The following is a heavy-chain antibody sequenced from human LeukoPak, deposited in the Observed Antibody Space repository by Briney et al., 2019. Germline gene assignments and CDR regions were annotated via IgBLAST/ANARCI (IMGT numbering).Heavy chain of an antibody. CDR2: INHSGST. CDR1: GGSFSGYY. J-gene: IGHJ5*02. Sequence: SETLSLTCAVYGGSFSGYYWSWIRQPPGKGLEWIGEINHSGSTNYNPSLKSRVTISVDTSKNQFSLKLSSVTAADTAVYYCARIKARTGFDPWGQGTLVTVSS. CDR3: ARIKARTGFDP. V-gene: IGHV4-34*01.